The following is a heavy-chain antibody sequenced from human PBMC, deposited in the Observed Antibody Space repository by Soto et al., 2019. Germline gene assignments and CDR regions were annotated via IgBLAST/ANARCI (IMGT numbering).Heavy chain of an antibody. J-gene: IGHJ6*02. V-gene: IGHV4-34*01. Sequence: SETLSLTCAVYGGSFSGYYWSWIRQPPGKGLEWIGEINHSGSTNYNPSLKSRVTISVDTSKNQFSLKLNSVTPEDTAVYYCARGVYAGTTYPYYYYGMDVWGQGTTVTVSS. D-gene: IGHD1-7*01. CDR1: GGSFSGYY. CDR2: INHSGST. CDR3: ARGVYAGTTYPYYYYGMDV.